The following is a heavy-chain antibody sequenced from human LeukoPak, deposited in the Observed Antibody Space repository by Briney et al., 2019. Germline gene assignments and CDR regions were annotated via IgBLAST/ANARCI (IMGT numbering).Heavy chain of an antibody. Sequence: SETLSLTCAVSGGSTSSSSYNWGWIRQPPGKGLEWIGSIYYSGSTYYNPSLKSRVTISLDTSKNQFSLKLSSVTAADTAMYYSDRDKFRLGYYDSSGYRHYFDYWGQGTLVTVSS. V-gene: IGHV4-39*02. CDR1: GGSTSSSSYN. J-gene: IGHJ4*02. D-gene: IGHD3-22*01. CDR3: DRDKFRLGYYDSSGYRHYFDY. CDR2: IYYSGST.